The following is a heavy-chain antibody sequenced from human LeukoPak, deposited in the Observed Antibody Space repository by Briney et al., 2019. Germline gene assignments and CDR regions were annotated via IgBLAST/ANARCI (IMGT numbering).Heavy chain of an antibody. CDR2: INSVGSST. J-gene: IGHJ6*04. CDR3: ARDRGSSCLDV. D-gene: IGHD6-13*01. Sequence: GGSLRLSCAASGFTFSSYWMHWVRQAPGKGPVWVSRINSVGSSTSYADSVKGRFTISRDNAKNTLYLQMNSLRAEDTAVYYCARDRGSSCLDVWGKGTTVTVSS. V-gene: IGHV3-74*01. CDR1: GFTFSSYW.